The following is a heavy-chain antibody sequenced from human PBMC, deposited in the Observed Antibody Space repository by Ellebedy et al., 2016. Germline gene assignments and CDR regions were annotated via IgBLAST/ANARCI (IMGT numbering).Heavy chain of an antibody. J-gene: IGHJ4*02. V-gene: IGHV4-34*01. CDR2: INHSGST. Sequence: SETLSLXXAVYVGSFSGYYWSWIRQTPGKGLEWIGEINHSGSTNYNPSLMSRVIISVDTSKNQFSLKLSSVTAADTAVYYCARGPPSITHWGQGTLVTVSS. CDR1: VGSFSGYY. CDR3: ARGPPSITH. D-gene: IGHD2-2*01.